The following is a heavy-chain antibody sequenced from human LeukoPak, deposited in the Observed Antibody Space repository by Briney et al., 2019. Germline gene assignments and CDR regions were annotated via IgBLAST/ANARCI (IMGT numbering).Heavy chain of an antibody. Sequence: ASVKVSCKASGYTFTGCDINWVRQATGQGLEWMGWMNPNSGNTGYAQKFQGRVTITRNTSISTAYMELSSLRSEDTAVYYCALDYYDSSAPRYWGQGTLVTVSS. CDR1: GYTFTGCD. J-gene: IGHJ4*02. D-gene: IGHD3-22*01. CDR2: MNPNSGNT. CDR3: ALDYYDSSAPRY. V-gene: IGHV1-8*03.